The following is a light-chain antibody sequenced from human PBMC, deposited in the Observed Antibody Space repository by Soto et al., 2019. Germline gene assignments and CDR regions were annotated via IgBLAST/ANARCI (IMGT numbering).Light chain of an antibody. CDR3: QQRRNWPIT. CDR2: DAS. CDR1: QSVSSY. V-gene: IGKV3-11*01. J-gene: IGKJ5*01. Sequence: EIVLTQSPAILSLSPGERATLSCRASQSVSSYLVWYQQKPGQAPRLLIYDASNRATGIPARFSGSGSGTDFTLTISSLEPGDFAVYYCQQRRNWPITFGQGTRLEIK.